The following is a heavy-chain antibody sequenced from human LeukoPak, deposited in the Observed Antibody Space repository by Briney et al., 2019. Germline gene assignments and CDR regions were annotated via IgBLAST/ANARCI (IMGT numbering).Heavy chain of an antibody. D-gene: IGHD6-19*01. CDR1: GFTFSSYW. CDR2: IKQDGSEK. J-gene: IGHJ4*02. V-gene: IGHV3-7*03. CDR3: AKDLGPVGQWLVREGATFDY. Sequence: GGSLRLSCAAPGFTFSSYWMSWVRQAPGKGLEWVPNIKQDGSEKYYVDSVKGRFTISRDNAKNSLYLQMISLRAEDTALYYCAKDLGPVGQWLVREGATFDYWGQGTLVTVSS.